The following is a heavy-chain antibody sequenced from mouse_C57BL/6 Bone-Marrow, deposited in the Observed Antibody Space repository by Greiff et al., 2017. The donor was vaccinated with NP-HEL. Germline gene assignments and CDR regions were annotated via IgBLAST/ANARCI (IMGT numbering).Heavy chain of an antibody. V-gene: IGHV7-3*01. CDR3: ARFFDAGGYFDV. CDR2: IRNKANGYTT. CDR1: GFTFTDYY. Sequence: EVKVVESGGGLVQPGGSLSLSCAASGFTFTDYYMSWVRQPPGKALEWLGFIRNKANGYTTEYSASVKGRFTISRDNSQSILYLQMNALRAEDSATDDCARFFDAGGYFDVWGTGTTVTVSS. J-gene: IGHJ1*03.